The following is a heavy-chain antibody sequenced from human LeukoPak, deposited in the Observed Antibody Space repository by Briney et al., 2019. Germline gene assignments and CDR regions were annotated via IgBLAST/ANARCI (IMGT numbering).Heavy chain of an antibody. J-gene: IGHJ3*02. CDR2: IVVGSGNT. D-gene: IGHD1-26*01. V-gene: IGHV1-58*02. CDR3: AVLSGSYGQDAFDI. CDR1: GFTFTSSA. Sequence: GTSVKVSCKASGFTFTSSAMQWARQARGQRLEWIGWIVVGSGNTNYAQEFQERVTITRDMSTSTAYMELSSLRSEDTAVYYCAVLSGSYGQDAFDIWGQGTMVTVSS.